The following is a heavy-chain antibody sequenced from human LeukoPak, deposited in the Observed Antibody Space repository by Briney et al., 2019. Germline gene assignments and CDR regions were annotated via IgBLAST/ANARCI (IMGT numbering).Heavy chain of an antibody. V-gene: IGHV3-48*01. D-gene: IGHD3-10*01. CDR1: GFTFSSYS. Sequence: GGSLRLSCAASGFTFSSYSMNWVRQAPGKGLEWVSYITSGSSTIYYADSVKGRFTISRDNAKSSLYLQMNSLRAEDTALYYCVRDGIRDIPGIITIRYDYWGQGTLVTVSS. J-gene: IGHJ4*02. CDR2: ITSGSSTI. CDR3: VRDGIRDIPGIITIRYDY.